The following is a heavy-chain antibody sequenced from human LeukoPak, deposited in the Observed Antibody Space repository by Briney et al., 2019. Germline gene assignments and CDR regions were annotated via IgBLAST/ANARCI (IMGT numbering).Heavy chain of an antibody. V-gene: IGHV3-30*04. CDR2: ISYDGSNK. CDR1: GFTFSSYA. CDR3: AKDLGYDFWSGYFYYYGMDV. D-gene: IGHD3-3*01. J-gene: IGHJ6*02. Sequence: PGRSLRLSCAASGFTFSSYAMHWVRQAPGKGLEWVAVISYDGSNKYYADSVKGRFTISRDNSKNTLYLQMNSLRAEDTAVYYCAKDLGYDFWSGYFYYYGMDVWGQGTTVTVSS.